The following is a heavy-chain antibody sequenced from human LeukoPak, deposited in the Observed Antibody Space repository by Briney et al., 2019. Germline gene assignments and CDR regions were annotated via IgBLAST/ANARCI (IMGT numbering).Heavy chain of an antibody. Sequence: GGSLRLSCAASGFTFSSYGMHWVRQAPGKGLEWVSAISGSGGSTYYADSVKGRFTISRDNSKNSLYLQMNSLRAEDTAVYYCAELGITMIGGVWGKGTTVTISS. CDR3: AELGITMIGGV. D-gene: IGHD3-10*02. CDR1: GFTFSSYG. CDR2: ISGSGGST. J-gene: IGHJ6*04. V-gene: IGHV3-23*01.